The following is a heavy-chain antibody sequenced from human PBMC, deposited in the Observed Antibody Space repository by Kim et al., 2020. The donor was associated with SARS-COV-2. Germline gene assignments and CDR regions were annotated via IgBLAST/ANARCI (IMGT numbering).Heavy chain of an antibody. CDR3: ARGGWRYCSGGSCYSRYYYSYGMDV. Sequence: SVKVSCKASGGTFSSYAISWVRQAPGQGLEWMGGIIPIFGTANYAQKFQGRVTITADESTSTAYMELSSLRSEDTAVYYCARGGWRYCSGGSCYSRYYYSYGMDVWGQGTTVTVSS. J-gene: IGHJ6*02. CDR2: IIPIFGTA. V-gene: IGHV1-69*13. D-gene: IGHD2-15*01. CDR1: GGTFSSYA.